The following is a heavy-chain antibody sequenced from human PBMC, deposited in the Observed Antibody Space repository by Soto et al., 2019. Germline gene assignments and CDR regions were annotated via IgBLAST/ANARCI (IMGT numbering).Heavy chain of an antibody. Sequence: ELQLVESGGGLVKPGGSLRLSCAASGFSFSNGWMSWVRQPPGKGLEWVGVIKSKTDGGTTDYAPPVKGRFTISGDDSNNTLYLQMISLKLENTAVYYCAADEWEGGQGTVVIVSS. CDR2: IKSKTDGGTT. D-gene: IGHD1-26*01. CDR1: GFSFSNGW. J-gene: IGHJ4*02. CDR3: AADEWE. V-gene: IGHV3-15*05.